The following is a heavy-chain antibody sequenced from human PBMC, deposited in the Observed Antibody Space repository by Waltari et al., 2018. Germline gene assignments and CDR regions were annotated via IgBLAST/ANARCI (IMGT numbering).Heavy chain of an antibody. CDR3: ARLGYCSSTSCYTTFFDAFDI. CDR2: FYYGGST. J-gene: IGHJ3*02. Sequence: QVQLQESGPGLVKPSETLSLTCSVSGGSIDSDTYYLGWIRQPPGKGLEWFGSFYYGGSTYSNPSLKSRVAISVHTSKRQFSLKLTSVTAADTALYFCARLGYCSSTSCYTTFFDAFDIWGQGTMVTVSS. CDR1: GGSIDSDTYY. V-gene: IGHV4-39*07. D-gene: IGHD2-2*02.